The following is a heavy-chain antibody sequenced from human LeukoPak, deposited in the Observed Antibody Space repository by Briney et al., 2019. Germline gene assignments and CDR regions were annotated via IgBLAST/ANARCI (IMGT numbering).Heavy chain of an antibody. CDR1: GFTFSTYA. CDR3: AKGSIVATTNFDY. Sequence: PGGSLRLSCAASGFTFSTYAMSWVRQAPGRGLEWVSTFSGTSSNTYYSDSVRGRFTISRDNSKNTLHLQMNYLRVEDTAVYYCAKGSIVATTNFDYWGQGTLVTASS. J-gene: IGHJ4*02. CDR2: FSGTSSNT. D-gene: IGHD5-12*01. V-gene: IGHV3-23*01.